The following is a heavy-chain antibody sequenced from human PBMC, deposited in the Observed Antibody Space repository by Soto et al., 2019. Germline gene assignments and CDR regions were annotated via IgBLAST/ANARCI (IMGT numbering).Heavy chain of an antibody. CDR2: IFPLTDIP. V-gene: IGHV1-69*02. CDR1: GGTFRNYP. Sequence: QVQVVQSGTEVKKPGSSVKVSCKASGGTFRNYPINWVRQAPGQGLEWMGSIFPLTDIPDYAQNFQARLTISADKSTSTAYMQLSSLTSDDTAMYFCARGPLVVLNYFESWGQGTLVTVSS. J-gene: IGHJ4*02. CDR3: ARGPLVVLNYFES.